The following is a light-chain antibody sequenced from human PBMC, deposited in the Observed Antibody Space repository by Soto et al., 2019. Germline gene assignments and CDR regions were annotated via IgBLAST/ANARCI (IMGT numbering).Light chain of an antibody. CDR1: SSDVGGYNY. J-gene: IGLJ3*02. V-gene: IGLV2-14*01. CDR2: DVS. CDR3: SSYTTSTPWV. Sequence: QSALTQPGSVSGSPGQSITISCTGTSSDVGGYNYVSWYQQHPGKAPKLLIYDVSSRPSGVSNRFSGSKSGNTASLTISGLQAEDEVDYYCSSYTTSTPWVFGGGTKLTVL.